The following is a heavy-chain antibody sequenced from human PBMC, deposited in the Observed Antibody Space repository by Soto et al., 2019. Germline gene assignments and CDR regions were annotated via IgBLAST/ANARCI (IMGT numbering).Heavy chain of an antibody. V-gene: IGHV4-30-4*01. Sequence: IQSLTCTVSGASIMSTDYYWSWIRQAPGKGLEWIGYVYYTGSTYYNPSLMSRLTISVDTSKNQFSLKLTSVTAAETAVYYCVRTARQGAVAPHWFDRWGQGTQVTVSS. CDR3: VRTARQGAVAPHWFDR. D-gene: IGHD2-21*02. CDR2: VYYTGST. CDR1: GASIMSTDYY. J-gene: IGHJ5*02.